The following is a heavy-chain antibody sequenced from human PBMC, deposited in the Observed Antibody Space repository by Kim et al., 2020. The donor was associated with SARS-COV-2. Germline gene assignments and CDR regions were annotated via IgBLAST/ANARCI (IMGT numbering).Heavy chain of an antibody. D-gene: IGHD2-2*01. Sequence: ASVKVSCKASGYTFTSYGISWVRQAPGQGLEWMGWISAYNGNTNYAQKLQGRVTMTTDTSTSTAYMELRSLRSDDTAVYYCARGQGVVVPAAIFWDGMDVWGQGTTVTVSS. J-gene: IGHJ6*02. V-gene: IGHV1-18*04. CDR1: GYTFTSYG. CDR3: ARGQGVVVPAAIFWDGMDV. CDR2: ISAYNGNT.